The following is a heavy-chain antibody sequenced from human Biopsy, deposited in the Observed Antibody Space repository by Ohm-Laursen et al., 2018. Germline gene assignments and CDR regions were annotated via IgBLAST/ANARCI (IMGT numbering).Heavy chain of an antibody. J-gene: IGHJ6*02. V-gene: IGHV3-33*08. CDR1: GFTFSNFG. CDR3: ARDVERAGHYYYGMDV. Sequence: SLRLSCAASGFTFSNFGIHWVRQAPGQGLEWVADIWYDGSIKYYADSVKGRFTISRDDSKNTLYLGMNSLRAEDTAVYYCARDVERAGHYYYGMDVWGQGTAVTVSS. CDR2: IWYDGSIK.